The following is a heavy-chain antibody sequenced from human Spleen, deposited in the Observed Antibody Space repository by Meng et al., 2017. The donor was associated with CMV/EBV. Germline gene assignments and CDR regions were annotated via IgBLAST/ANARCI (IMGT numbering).Heavy chain of an antibody. CDR3: ARNVPGTSAYYD. Sequence: VPLRESGPGLVKPSDTLSLTCAVSVYSISSTNWWGWIRQPPGKGLEWIGYIYYSGSTSYNPSLKSRVTMSVDTSKNQFSLNLNSVTAVDTAVYYCARNVPGTSAYYDWGQGTLVTVSS. CDR1: VYSISSTNW. D-gene: IGHD3-22*01. V-gene: IGHV4-28*01. CDR2: IYYSGST. J-gene: IGHJ4*02.